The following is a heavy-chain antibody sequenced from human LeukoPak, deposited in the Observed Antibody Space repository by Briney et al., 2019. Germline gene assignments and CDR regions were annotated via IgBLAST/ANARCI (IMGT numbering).Heavy chain of an antibody. D-gene: IGHD6-19*01. CDR2: IIPIFGTA. J-gene: IGHJ6*03. V-gene: IGHV1-69*13. CDR3: ASTYSSGYYYYYMDV. Sequence: SVKVSCKASGGTFSSYAISWVRQAPGHGLEWMGGIIPIFGTANYAQKFQGRATITADESTSTAYMELSSLRSEDTAVHYCASTYSSGYYYYYMDVWGKGTTVTVSS. CDR1: GGTFSSYA.